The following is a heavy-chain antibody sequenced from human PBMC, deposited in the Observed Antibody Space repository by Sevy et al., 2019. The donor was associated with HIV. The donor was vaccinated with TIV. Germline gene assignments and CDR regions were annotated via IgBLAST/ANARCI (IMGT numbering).Heavy chain of an antibody. J-gene: IGHJ4*02. CDR3: AKDLTGRYSSSSGDFDY. Sequence: GGSLRLSCAASGFTISMYGMHWVRQAPGKGLEWVACIRYDGSTKYYADSVKGRFTISRDNSKNTLYLQMNSLRAEDTAVYYCAKDLTGRYSSSSGDFDYWGQGTLVTVSS. CDR1: GFTISMYG. V-gene: IGHV3-30*02. CDR2: IRYDGSTK. D-gene: IGHD6-6*01.